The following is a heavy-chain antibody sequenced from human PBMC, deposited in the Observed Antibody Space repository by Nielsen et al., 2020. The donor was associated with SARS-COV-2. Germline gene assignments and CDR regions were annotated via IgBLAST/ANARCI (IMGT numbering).Heavy chain of an antibody. V-gene: IGHV3-73*01. CDR2: IRSKANNYAT. CDR3: TRVNPTSGSWFDALDI. CDR1: GFTLSDSG. J-gene: IGHJ3*02. D-gene: IGHD6-13*01. Sequence: GESLKISRAASGFTLSDSGMHWVRQASGKGLEWVGRIRSKANNYATGYAASMKGYFTISRDDSKNTAYLQMNNLRTEDTAVYYCTRVNPTSGSWFDALDIWGQGTMVTVSS.